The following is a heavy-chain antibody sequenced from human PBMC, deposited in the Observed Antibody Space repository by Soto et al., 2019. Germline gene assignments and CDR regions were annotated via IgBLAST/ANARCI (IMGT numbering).Heavy chain of an antibody. CDR1: GFTFSDYY. D-gene: IGHD6-6*01. V-gene: IGHV3-11*01. CDR3: AGQYSNSSVEF. CDR2: ISSGAITI. J-gene: IGHJ4*02. Sequence: GGSLRLSCAASGFTFSDYYMNWIRQAPGKGLEWVSYISSGAITIYYADSVKGRFTISRDNAKNSLYLQMNSLRAEDTAVYYCAGQYSNSSVEFWGQGTRVTVSS.